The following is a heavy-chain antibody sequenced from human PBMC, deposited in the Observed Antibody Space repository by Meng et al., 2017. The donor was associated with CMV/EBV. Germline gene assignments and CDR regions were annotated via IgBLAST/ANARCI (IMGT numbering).Heavy chain of an antibody. V-gene: IGHV3-23*01. CDR2: ISGSGGST. J-gene: IGHJ6*02. CDR3: AKDVLETYYDFWSGYYDRSYYYYGMDV. Sequence: GESLKISCAASGFTFSSYAMSWVRQAPGKGLEWVSAISGSGGSTYCADSVKGRFTISRDNSKNTLYLQMNSLRAEDTAVYYCAKDVLETYYDFWSGYYDRSYYYYGMDVWGQGTTVTVSS. CDR1: GFTFSSYA. D-gene: IGHD3-3*01.